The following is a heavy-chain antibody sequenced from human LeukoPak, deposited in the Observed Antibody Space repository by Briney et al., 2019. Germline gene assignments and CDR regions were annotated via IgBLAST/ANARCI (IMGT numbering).Heavy chain of an antibody. CDR2: ISTNNGNT. V-gene: IGHV1-18*01. CDR1: GYTFTSYG. Sequence: ASVKVSCKASGYTFTSYGITWMRQAPGQGLEWMGWISTNNGNTNYVQRFQGRVTMTTDTSTSTAYMELRSLTSDDTAVYYCARDLEFPDYWGQGTLVTVSS. CDR3: ARDLEFPDY. J-gene: IGHJ4*02. D-gene: IGHD3-3*01.